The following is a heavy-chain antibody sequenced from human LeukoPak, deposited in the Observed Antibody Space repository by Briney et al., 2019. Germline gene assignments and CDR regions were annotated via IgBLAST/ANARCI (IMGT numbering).Heavy chain of an antibody. Sequence: GASVKVSCKASGYTFTGYYMHWVRQAPGQGLEWMGWINPNSGGTNYTQKFQGRVTMTRDTSISTAYMELSRLRSDDPAVSYCAVYGSGSFLDYWGQGPLVTVSS. CDR3: AVYGSGSFLDY. CDR1: GYTFTGYY. J-gene: IGHJ4*02. CDR2: INPNSGGT. V-gene: IGHV1-2*02. D-gene: IGHD3-10*01.